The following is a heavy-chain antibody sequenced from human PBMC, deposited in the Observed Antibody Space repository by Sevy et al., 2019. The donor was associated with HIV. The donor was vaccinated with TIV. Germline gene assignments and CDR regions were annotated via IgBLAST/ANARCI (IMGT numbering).Heavy chain of an antibody. CDR3: GKHGDGDCNTYFDY. Sequence: SETLSLTCTVSGGSISTNSYYWGWIRQPPGKGLELIGSIYYNGYTYYNPSLKSRVTISVDTSKNQFSLMLISVTAADTAVYYCGKHGDGDCNTYFDYWGQGTLVTVSS. D-gene: IGHD2-21*02. V-gene: IGHV4-39*01. CDR1: GGSISTNSYY. CDR2: IYYNGYT. J-gene: IGHJ4*02.